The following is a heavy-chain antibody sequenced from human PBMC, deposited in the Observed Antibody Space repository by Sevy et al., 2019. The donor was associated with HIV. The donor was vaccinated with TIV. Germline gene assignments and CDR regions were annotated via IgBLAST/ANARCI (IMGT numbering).Heavy chain of an antibody. CDR2: TSYNEGGE. Sequence: GGSLRLSCVASGFTFSNYGTHWVRQAPGKGLEWVAITSYNEGGENYADSVKGRFTISRDNSKNTVYLQMYRLTTEDTGVYYCAKDTGSSGYDLYGFDFWGQGTTVTVSS. CDR1: GFTFSNYG. CDR3: AKDTGSSGYDLYGFDF. J-gene: IGHJ6*02. D-gene: IGHD6-19*01. V-gene: IGHV3-30*18.